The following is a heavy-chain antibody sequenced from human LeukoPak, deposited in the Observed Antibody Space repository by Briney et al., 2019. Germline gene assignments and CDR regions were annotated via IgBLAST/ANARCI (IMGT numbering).Heavy chain of an antibody. V-gene: IGHV3-23*01. Sequence: GGSLRLSCAASGFTFSSYAMSWVRQAPGKGLEWVSGISGSGGSTYYADSVKGRFTISRDNSKNTLYLQMNSLRAEDTAVYYCAKRPFCSKTSCDWYFDLGGRGPLFIVS. CDR2: ISGSGGST. D-gene: IGHD2-2*01. J-gene: IGHJ2*01. CDR1: GFTFSSYA. CDR3: AKRPFCSKTSCDWYFDL.